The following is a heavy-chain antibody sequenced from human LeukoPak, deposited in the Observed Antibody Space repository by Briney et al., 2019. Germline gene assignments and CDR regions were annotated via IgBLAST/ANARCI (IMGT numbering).Heavy chain of an antibody. CDR3: ASTPTRNAFDI. V-gene: IGHV4-4*07. Sequence: SETLSLTCSVSGVSINSHYLSWIRQPAGKGLEWIGRIYARGSADYNPSLKSRVTISVDTSKNQFSLKLSSVTAADTAVYYCASTPTRNAFDIWGQGTMVTVSS. CDR1: GVSINSHY. J-gene: IGHJ3*02. CDR2: IYARGSA. D-gene: IGHD1-1*01.